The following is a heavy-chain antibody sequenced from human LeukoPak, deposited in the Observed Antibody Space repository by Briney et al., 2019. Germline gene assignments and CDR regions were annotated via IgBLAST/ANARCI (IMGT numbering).Heavy chain of an antibody. D-gene: IGHD5-24*01. J-gene: IGHJ4*02. Sequence: GGSLRLSCAASGFTFSGYIMNWVRQAPGKGLEWVSFIGTSGNTIYYVDSVKGRFTVSRDNAKNALYLQMNSLTAEDTAVYYCARDQWLDYWGQGTLVTVSS. CDR1: GFTFSGYI. CDR3: ARDQWLDY. V-gene: IGHV3-48*01. CDR2: IGTSGNTI.